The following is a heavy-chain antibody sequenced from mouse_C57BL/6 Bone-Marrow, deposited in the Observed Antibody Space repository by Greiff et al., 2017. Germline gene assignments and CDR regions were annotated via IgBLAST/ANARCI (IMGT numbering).Heavy chain of an antibody. D-gene: IGHD1-1*01. V-gene: IGHV14-1*01. CDR3: TTWLTTVGANPDD. Sequence: VQLQQSGAELVRPGASVKLSCTASGFNIKAYYMHWVQQRPEPGLEWIGRIDPEDGDTAYAPKFPGKATMTADTSSHTAYMQLSSLTSEDSAVYYCTTWLTTVGANPDDGGQGTTLTVAS. J-gene: IGHJ2*01. CDR1: GFNIKAYY. CDR2: IDPEDGDT.